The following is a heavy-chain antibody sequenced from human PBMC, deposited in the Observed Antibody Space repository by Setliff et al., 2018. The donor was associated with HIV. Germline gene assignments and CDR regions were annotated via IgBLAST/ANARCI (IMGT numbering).Heavy chain of an antibody. CDR1: GYSFTSYW. Sequence: PGESLKISCKGSGYSFTSYWIGWVRQMPGKGLEWMGIIYPGDSDTRYSPSFQGQVTISADKSISTAYLQWSSLKASDIAMYYCAKHLSPGSGWYSKARGMDVWGQGTTVTVSS. D-gene: IGHD6-19*01. CDR2: IYPGDSDT. J-gene: IGHJ6*02. CDR3: AKHLSPGSGWYSKARGMDV. V-gene: IGHV5-51*01.